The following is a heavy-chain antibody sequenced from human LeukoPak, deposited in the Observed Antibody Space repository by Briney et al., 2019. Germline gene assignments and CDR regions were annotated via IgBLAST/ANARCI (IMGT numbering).Heavy chain of an antibody. D-gene: IGHD6-13*01. CDR2: INPNSGGT. CDR1: GYTFTGYY. Sequence: ASVKVSCKAAGYTFTGYYMHWVRQAPEQGLEWMGRINPNSGGTNYAQKVQGRVTMTRDTSISTAYMELSRLRSDDTAVYYCARVRIAAAGTSNYWGQGTLVTVSS. V-gene: IGHV1-2*06. J-gene: IGHJ4*02. CDR3: ARVRIAAAGTSNY.